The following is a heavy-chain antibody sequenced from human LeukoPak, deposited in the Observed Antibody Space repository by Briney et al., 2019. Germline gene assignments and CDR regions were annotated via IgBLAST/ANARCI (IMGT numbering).Heavy chain of an antibody. CDR3: ARAGYSSGWYRDAFDI. V-gene: IGHV3-30*03. D-gene: IGHD6-19*01. Sequence: GGSLRLSCAASGFTFSSYGMHWVRQAPGKGLEWVAVISYDGSNKYYADSVKGRFTISRDNSKNTLYLQMNSPRAEDTAVYYCARAGYSSGWYRDAFDIWGQGTMVTVSS. J-gene: IGHJ3*02. CDR1: GFTFSSYG. CDR2: ISYDGSNK.